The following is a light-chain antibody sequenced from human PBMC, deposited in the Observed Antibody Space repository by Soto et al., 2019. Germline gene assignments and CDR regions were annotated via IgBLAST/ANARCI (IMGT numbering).Light chain of an antibody. CDR3: QQYGSSTFT. Sequence: EIVLTQSPGTLSLSPGERATLSCRASQSVSSSYLAWYQQKPGQAPRLLIYGASSRATGIPDRFSVSGSGTGFTLTISRLEPEDFAVYYCQQYGSSTFTFGPGTKVDIK. J-gene: IGKJ3*01. V-gene: IGKV3-20*01. CDR1: QSVSSSY. CDR2: GAS.